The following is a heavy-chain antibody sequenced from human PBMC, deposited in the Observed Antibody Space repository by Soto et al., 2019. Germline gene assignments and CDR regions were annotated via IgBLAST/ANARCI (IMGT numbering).Heavy chain of an antibody. Sequence: EVQLVQSGAEVKKPGESLRISCKGSGYSFTSYWISWVRQMPGKGLEWMGRIDPSDSYTNYSPSFQGHVTISADKSISTAYLQWSSLKASDTAMYYCAGGYSGYRTRKSYNWFDPWGQGTLVTVSS. D-gene: IGHD5-12*01. CDR3: AGGYSGYRTRKSYNWFDP. CDR1: GYSFTSYW. J-gene: IGHJ5*02. V-gene: IGHV5-10-1*03. CDR2: IDPSDSYT.